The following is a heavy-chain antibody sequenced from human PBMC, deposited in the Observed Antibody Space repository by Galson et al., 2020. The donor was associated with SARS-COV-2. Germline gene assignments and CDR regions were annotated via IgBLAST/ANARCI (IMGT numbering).Heavy chain of an antibody. CDR3: VKNPTLFDYGDYFDY. D-gene: IGHD4-17*01. CDR2: ISSNGGST. J-gene: IGHJ4*02. Sequence: GESLKISCSASGFTFSSYAMHWVRQAPGKGLEYVSAISSNGGSTYYADSVKGRFTISRDNSKNTLYLQMSSLRAEDTAVYYCVKNPTLFDYGDYFDYWGQGTLVTVSS. V-gene: IGHV3-64D*08. CDR1: GFTFSSYA.